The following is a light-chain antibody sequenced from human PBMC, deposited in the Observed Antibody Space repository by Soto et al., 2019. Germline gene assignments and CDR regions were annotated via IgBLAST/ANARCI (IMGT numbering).Light chain of an antibody. CDR2: KAS. CDR3: QQYNSYSRT. V-gene: IGKV1-5*03. CDR1: QSISSW. J-gene: IGKJ1*01. Sequence: DLQMTQSPSTLSASVGDRVTITCRASQSISSWLAWYQQKPGKAPKLLIYKASSLESGVPSRFSGSGSGTEFTLTISSLQRDDFATYYCQQYNSYSRTFGQGTKVEIK.